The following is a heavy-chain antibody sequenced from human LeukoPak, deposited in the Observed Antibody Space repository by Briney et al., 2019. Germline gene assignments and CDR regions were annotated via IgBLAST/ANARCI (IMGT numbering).Heavy chain of an antibody. CDR1: GGSISSFY. D-gene: IGHD2-21*02. J-gene: IGHJ6*03. V-gene: IGHV4-4*07. Sequence: PSETLSLTCRASGGSISSFYWSWVRQPAGKGLEWIGRIFASGGTSYNPSLKSRVTISVDKSKNQYSLNLSSVTAADTAVYFCARAWVTGIKNYYYYYMDVWGKGTTVTVSS. CDR3: ARAWVTGIKNYYYYYMDV. CDR2: IFASGGT.